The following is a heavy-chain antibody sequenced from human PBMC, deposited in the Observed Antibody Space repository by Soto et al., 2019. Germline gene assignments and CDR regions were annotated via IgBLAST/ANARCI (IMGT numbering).Heavy chain of an antibody. V-gene: IGHV1-69*01. J-gene: IGHJ5*02. D-gene: IGHD6-13*01. Sequence: QMQLVQSGAEVRMPGSSVKVSCKASGGTFSTYSINWVRHAPGQGLEWMGGIIPLFGTTNYAQKFKGRVTITADESTSTAYMELSSLRAEDAAVYYCARGATHGSSWYFWFDPWGQGTLVTVSS. CDR3: ARGATHGSSWYFWFDP. CDR1: GGTFSTYS. CDR2: IIPLFGTT.